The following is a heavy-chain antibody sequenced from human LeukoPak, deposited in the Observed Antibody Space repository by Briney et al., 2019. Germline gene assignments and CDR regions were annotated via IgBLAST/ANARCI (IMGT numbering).Heavy chain of an antibody. CDR1: GLAFSSYS. D-gene: IGHD3-3*01. Sequence: PGGSLRLSCVACGLAFSSYSMHWVRQAPGKGLEWVGVISYDGSDEYYTDSVKGRFTISRDNSKNTVYLQMNSLRADDTAVYYCARDFTPEWFDIHWGQGTLVTVS. J-gene: IGHJ4*02. CDR2: ISYDGSDE. CDR3: ARDFTPEWFDIH. V-gene: IGHV3-30*04.